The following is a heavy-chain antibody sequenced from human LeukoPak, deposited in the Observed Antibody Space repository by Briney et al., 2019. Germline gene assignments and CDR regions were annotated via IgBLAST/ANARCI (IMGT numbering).Heavy chain of an antibody. Sequence: GASVKVSCKASGYTFTGYYMHWVRQAPGQGLEWMGWINPNSGGTNYAQKFQGRVTMTRDTSISTAYMELSRLRSDDTAVYYCARGTLDYGDYLSSYYFDYWGQGTLVTVSS. D-gene: IGHD4-17*01. V-gene: IGHV1-2*02. CDR2: INPNSGGT. CDR1: GYTFTGYY. CDR3: ARGTLDYGDYLSSYYFDY. J-gene: IGHJ4*02.